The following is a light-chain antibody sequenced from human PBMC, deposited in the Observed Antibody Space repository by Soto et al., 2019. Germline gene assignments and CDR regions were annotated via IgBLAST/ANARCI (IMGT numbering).Light chain of an antibody. V-gene: IGLV2-14*01. J-gene: IGLJ1*01. Sequence: QSVLTQPASVSASPGRSIAISCTGTSSDIGGYNYVSWYQQHPGKAPKLMIYEVSNRPSGVSNRFSGSKSGDTASLTISGLQPEDEADYYCTSYTSSSTLVFGTGTKVTVL. CDR2: EVS. CDR1: SSDIGGYNY. CDR3: TSYTSSSTLV.